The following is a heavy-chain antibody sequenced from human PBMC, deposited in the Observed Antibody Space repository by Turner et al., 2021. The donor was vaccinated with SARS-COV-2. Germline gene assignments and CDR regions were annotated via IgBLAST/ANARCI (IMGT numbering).Heavy chain of an antibody. D-gene: IGHD1-26*01. CDR1: GFTFSSYG. V-gene: IGHV3-33*01. Sequence: QVQLVEAGGGVVEPGRSLRLYCAASGFTFSSYGMHWVRQAPGKGLEWVAVIWYDGSNEYYADSVKGRFTISRDNSKNTLYLQMNSLRAEDTAVYYCARDMGPVGRDAFGIWGQGTMVTISS. CDR2: IWYDGSNE. J-gene: IGHJ3*02. CDR3: ARDMGPVGRDAFGI.